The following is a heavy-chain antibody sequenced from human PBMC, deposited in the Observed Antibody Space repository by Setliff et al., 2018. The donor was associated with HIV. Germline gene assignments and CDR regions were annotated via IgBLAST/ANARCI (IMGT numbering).Heavy chain of an antibody. D-gene: IGHD6-19*01. J-gene: IGHJ4*02. V-gene: IGHV4-61*02. CDR3: AREGQWLDGFDY. Sequence: SETLSLTCTVSGGSISSGSYYWSWIRQPAGKGLEWLGRIYTSGSTNYNPSLKSRVTMSVDTPKNQFSLKLNSVTAADTAVYYCAREGQWLDGFDYWGQGTLVTVSS. CDR2: IYTSGST. CDR1: GGSISSGSYY.